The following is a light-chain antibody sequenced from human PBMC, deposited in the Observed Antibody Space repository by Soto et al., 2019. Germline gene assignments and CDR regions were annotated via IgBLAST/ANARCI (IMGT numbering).Light chain of an antibody. CDR1: SANIGAVYD. J-gene: IGLJ1*01. V-gene: IGLV1-40*01. CDR3: QSYDSGLSAFYV. CDR2: HNS. Sequence: QSVLTQPPSVSGAPGQRVTSSCAWSSANIGAVYDVHWYQQLPGTAPKLLIYHNSDRPSGVPDRFSGSKSGTSASLAITGLQAEDEADYYCQSYDSGLSAFYVFGTGTKVTVL.